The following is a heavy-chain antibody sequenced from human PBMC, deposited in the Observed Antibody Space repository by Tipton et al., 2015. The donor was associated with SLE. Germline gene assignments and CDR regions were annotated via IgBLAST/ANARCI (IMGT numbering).Heavy chain of an antibody. V-gene: IGHV1-18*01. J-gene: IGHJ5*02. CDR3: ARGRAGLFDP. Sequence: QLVQSGAEVKKPGASVRVSCKTSGYSFTNYGISWVRQAPGHGLEWMGWINAYNGDTNYAQNLQDRVTMTTDTSTSTAYMEVRTLRSDDTAVYYCARGRAGLFDPWGQGTLVTVSS. CDR1: GYSFTNYG. CDR2: INAYNGDT. D-gene: IGHD3-3*01.